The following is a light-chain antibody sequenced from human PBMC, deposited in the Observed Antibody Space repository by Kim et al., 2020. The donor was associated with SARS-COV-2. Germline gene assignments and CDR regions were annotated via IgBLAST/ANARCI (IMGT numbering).Light chain of an antibody. CDR3: QGWDSSSDHWV. Sequence: SYELTQPPSASVAPGKTARITCGGNNIGSKSVHWYQQKPGQAPVLVIYYDSDRPSGIPERFSGSNSGNTATLTISRVEAGDEADYYCQGWDSSSDHWVFG. J-gene: IGLJ3*02. CDR1: NIGSKS. CDR2: YDS. V-gene: IGLV3-21*04.